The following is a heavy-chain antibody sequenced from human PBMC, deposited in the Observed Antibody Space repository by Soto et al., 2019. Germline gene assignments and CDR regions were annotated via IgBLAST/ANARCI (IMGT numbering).Heavy chain of an antibody. D-gene: IGHD3-10*01. CDR2: INAGGTSI. CDR1: GFSFSSYW. CDR3: ARAGSYRFDS. Sequence: GGSLRLSCVGSGFSFSSYWVHWVRQPPGKGLEWVSRINAGGTSISYADSVKGRFTISRDNAKNTLYLQMDGLGVDDTVVYYCARAGSYRFDSWGLGTLVTVSS. V-gene: IGHV3-74*01. J-gene: IGHJ4*02.